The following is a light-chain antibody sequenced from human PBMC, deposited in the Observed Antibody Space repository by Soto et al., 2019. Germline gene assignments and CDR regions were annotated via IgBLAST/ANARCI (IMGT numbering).Light chain of an antibody. CDR3: MQGTHWPWT. Sequence: DAVLTQSPLSLPVTLGQPAAISCRSSQSLVYSDGKAYLIWFQQRPGQSPRRLIYQVSRRDAGVPDRFSGSGSGNDLTLIISRGEAEDGGVYYCMQGTHWPWTFGQGTKVEIQ. V-gene: IGKV2-30*01. CDR2: QVS. J-gene: IGKJ1*01. CDR1: QSLVYSDGKAY.